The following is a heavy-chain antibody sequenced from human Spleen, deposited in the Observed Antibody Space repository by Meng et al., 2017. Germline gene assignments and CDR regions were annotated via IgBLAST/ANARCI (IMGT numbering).Heavy chain of an antibody. CDR2: IWYDGSNK. D-gene: IGHD3-9*01. CDR1: GLTFSSYG. V-gene: IGHV3-33*01. J-gene: IGHJ4*02. CDR3: ARSSKLRYFDWLMFDY. Sequence: GESLKISCVASGLTFSSYGMHWVRQAPGKGLEWVAVIWYDGSNKYYADSVKGRFTISRDNSKNTLYLQMNSLRAEDTAVYYWARSSKLRYFDWLMFDYWGQGTLVTVSS.